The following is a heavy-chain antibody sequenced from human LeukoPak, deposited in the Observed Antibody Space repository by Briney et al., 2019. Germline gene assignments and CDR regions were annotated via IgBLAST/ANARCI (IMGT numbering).Heavy chain of an antibody. Sequence: SEALSLTCTVSGGSISSDNNQWSWIRQPPGKGLEWIGYINYSGSTYYNPSLKSRVTISVDTSKNQFSLKLTSVTAADTAVYYCARYGSGSTWFDPWGQGTLVTVSS. CDR1: GGSISSDNNQ. D-gene: IGHD3-10*01. J-gene: IGHJ5*02. V-gene: IGHV4-30-4*01. CDR3: ARYGSGSTWFDP. CDR2: INYSGST.